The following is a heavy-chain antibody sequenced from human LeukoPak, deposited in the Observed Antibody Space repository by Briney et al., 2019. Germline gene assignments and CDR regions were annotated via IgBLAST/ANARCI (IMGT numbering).Heavy chain of an antibody. V-gene: IGHV3-74*01. J-gene: IGHJ3*02. CDR1: GFTFSNYW. Sequence: GGSLRLSCAVSGFTFSNYWVHWVRQAPGKGLVWVSRINRDGSHTSYADSVKVRFTISSDNAKNTVYLQMNSLRAEDTAVYHCARECCSGGSSSGHSDAFDIWGQGAMVTLSS. D-gene: IGHD2-15*01. CDR2: INRDGSHT. CDR3: ARECCSGGSSSGHSDAFDI.